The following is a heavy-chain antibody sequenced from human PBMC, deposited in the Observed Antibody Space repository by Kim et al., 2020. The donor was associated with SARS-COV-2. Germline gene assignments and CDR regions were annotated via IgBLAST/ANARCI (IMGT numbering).Heavy chain of an antibody. D-gene: IGHD6-13*01. V-gene: IGHV6-1*01. J-gene: IGHJ6*02. CDR2: TYYRSKWYN. Sequence: SQTLSLTCAISGDSVSSNSAAWNWIRQSPSRGLEWLGRTYYRSKWYNDYAVSVKSRITINPDTSKNQFSLQLNSVTPEDTAVYYCAITMGQQLSSYYYYGMDVWGQGTTVTVSS. CDR3: AITMGQQLSSYYYYGMDV. CDR1: GDSVSSNSAA.